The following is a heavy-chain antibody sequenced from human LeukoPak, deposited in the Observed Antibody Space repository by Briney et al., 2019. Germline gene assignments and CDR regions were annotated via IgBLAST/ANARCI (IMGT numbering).Heavy chain of an antibody. CDR1: GGTFSSYA. V-gene: IGHV1-69*04. J-gene: IGHJ4*02. CDR3: ARGRPQESGAIDY. Sequence: SVKVSCKASGGTFSSYAISWVRQAPGQGLEWMGRIIPILGIANYAQKFQGKVTITADKSTSTAYMELSSLRSEDTAVYYCARGRPQESGAIDYWGQGTLVTVSS. D-gene: IGHD1-26*01. CDR2: IIPILGIA.